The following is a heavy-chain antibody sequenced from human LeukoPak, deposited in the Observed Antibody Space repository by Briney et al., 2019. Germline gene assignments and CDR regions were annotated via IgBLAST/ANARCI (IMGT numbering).Heavy chain of an antibody. V-gene: IGHV4-59*11. J-gene: IGHJ4*02. D-gene: IGHD4-17*01. CDR3: ARDYGDYEGNFDY. Sequence: TSETLSLTCTVSGGSIVSHYWNWIRQPPGKGLEWIGYIYYSGSTNYNPSLKSRVTISVDTSKNQFSLKLSSVTAADTAVYYCARDYGDYEGNFDYWGQGTLVTVSS. CDR2: IYYSGST. CDR1: GGSIVSHY.